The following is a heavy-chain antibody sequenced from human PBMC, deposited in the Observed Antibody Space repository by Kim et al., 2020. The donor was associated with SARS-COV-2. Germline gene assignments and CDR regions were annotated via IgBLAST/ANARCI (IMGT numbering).Heavy chain of an antibody. J-gene: IGHJ3*02. Sequence: SVKVSCKASGGTFSSYAISWVRQAPGQGLEWMGGIIPIFGTANYAQKFQGRVTITADESTSTAYMELSSLRSEDTAVYYCASQGWGITGTAEVEGAFDIWGQGTMVTVSS. D-gene: IGHD1-7*01. CDR1: GGTFSSYA. CDR3: ASQGWGITGTAEVEGAFDI. V-gene: IGHV1-69*13. CDR2: IIPIFGTA.